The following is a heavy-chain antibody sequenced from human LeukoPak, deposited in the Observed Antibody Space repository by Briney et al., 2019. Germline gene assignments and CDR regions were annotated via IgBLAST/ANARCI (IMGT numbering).Heavy chain of an antibody. J-gene: IGHJ4*02. Sequence: PGGSLRLSCAASGFTFSSYGMHWVRQAPGKGLEWVAFIRYDGSNKYYADSVKGRFTISRDNSKNTLYLQMNSLRAEDTAVYYCARDRFTGVVIKGGIGYWGQGTLVTVSS. D-gene: IGHD3-3*01. CDR1: GFTFSSYG. CDR3: ARDRFTGVVIKGGIGY. CDR2: IRYDGSNK. V-gene: IGHV3-30*02.